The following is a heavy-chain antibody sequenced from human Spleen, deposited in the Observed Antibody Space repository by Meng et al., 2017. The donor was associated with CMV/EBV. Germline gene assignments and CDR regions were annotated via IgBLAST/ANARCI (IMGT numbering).Heavy chain of an antibody. CDR3: ARGGDCSSTSCPTYY. V-gene: IGHV3-74*01. CDR1: GFTFSSYW. CDR2: INSDGSST. Sequence: GESLKISCAASGFTFSSYWMHWVRQAPGKGLVWVSRINSDGSSTSYADSVKGRFTISRDNAKNTLYLQMNSLRAEDTAVYYCARGGDCSSTSCPTYYWGQGTLVTVSS. D-gene: IGHD2-2*01. J-gene: IGHJ4*02.